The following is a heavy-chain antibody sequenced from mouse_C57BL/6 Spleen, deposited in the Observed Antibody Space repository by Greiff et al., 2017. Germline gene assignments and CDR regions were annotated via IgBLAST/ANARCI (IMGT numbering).Heavy chain of an antibody. CDR1: GYTFTDYN. Sequence: VHVKQSGPELVKPGASVKIPCKASGYTFTDYNMDWVKQSHGKSLEWIGDINPNNGGTIYNQKFKGKATLTVDKSSSTAYMELRSLTSEDTAVYYCARNWEDAMDYWGQGTSVTVSS. J-gene: IGHJ4*01. CDR3: ARNWEDAMDY. V-gene: IGHV1-18*01. CDR2: INPNNGGT. D-gene: IGHD4-1*01.